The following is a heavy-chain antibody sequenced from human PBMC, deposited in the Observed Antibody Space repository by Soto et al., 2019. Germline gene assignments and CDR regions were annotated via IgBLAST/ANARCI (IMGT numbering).Heavy chain of an antibody. CDR3: ASAGFGELFPHPGAFDI. D-gene: IGHD3-10*01. V-gene: IGHV5-51*01. CDR1: GYSFTSYW. CDR2: IYPGDSDT. J-gene: IGHJ3*02. Sequence: LKISYKGSGYSFTSYWIGWVRQMLGKGLEWMGIIYPGDSDTRYSPSFQGQATISADKSISTAYLQWSSLKASDTAMYYCASAGFGELFPHPGAFDIWGQGTMVTVS.